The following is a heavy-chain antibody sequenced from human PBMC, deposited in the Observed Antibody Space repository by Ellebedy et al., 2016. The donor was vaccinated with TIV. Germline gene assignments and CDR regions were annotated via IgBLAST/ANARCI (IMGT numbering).Heavy chain of an antibody. J-gene: IGHJ4*02. V-gene: IGHV3-30*04. D-gene: IGHD2-8*02. CDR2: ISYSGSKR. CDR1: GFTFNSYA. Sequence: PGGSLRLSCAASGFTFNSYAMHWVRQAPGKGLEWVAVISYSGSKRYYVDSVKGRFTISRDDSKKTLYLELNCLKPDDAAVYYCAKVPVGFCSTGPCSYFDYWGLGTLVTVSS. CDR3: AKVPVGFCSTGPCSYFDY.